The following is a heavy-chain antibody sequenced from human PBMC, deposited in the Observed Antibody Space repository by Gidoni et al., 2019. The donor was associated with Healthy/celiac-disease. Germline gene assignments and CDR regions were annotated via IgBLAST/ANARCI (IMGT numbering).Heavy chain of an antibody. D-gene: IGHD4-4*01. CDR3: ARCSLVTGHWFDP. CDR2: IIPILGIA. Sequence: QVQLVQSGAEVTKPGSSVKVSCKASGGTFSSYAISWVRQAPGQGLEWMGRIIPILGIANYAQKFQGRVTMTADKSTSTAYMELSSLRSEDTAVYYCARCSLVTGHWFDPWGQGTLVTVSS. J-gene: IGHJ5*02. V-gene: IGHV1-69*04. CDR1: GGTFSSYA.